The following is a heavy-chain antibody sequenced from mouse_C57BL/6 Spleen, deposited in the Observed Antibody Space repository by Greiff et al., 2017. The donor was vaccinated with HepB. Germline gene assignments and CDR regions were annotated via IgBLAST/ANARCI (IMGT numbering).Heavy chain of an antibody. CDR3: ASGDYEWYFDV. Sequence: VQLQQSGAELARPGASVKMSCKASGYTFTSYTMHWVKQRPGQGLEWIGYINPSSGYTKYNQKFKDKATLTADKSSSTAYMQLSSLTSEDSAVYYCASGDYEWYFDVWGTGTTVTVSS. CDR2: INPSSGYT. V-gene: IGHV1-4*01. CDR1: GYTFTSYT. D-gene: IGHD2-4*01. J-gene: IGHJ1*03.